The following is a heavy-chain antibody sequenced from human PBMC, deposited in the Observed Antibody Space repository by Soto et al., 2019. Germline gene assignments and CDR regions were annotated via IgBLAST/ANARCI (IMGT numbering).Heavy chain of an antibody. Sequence: QVQLVESGGGVVQPGRSLRLSCGACGFTFSSFAMHWVRQAPGKGLEWVAGISYDGSKKYDADSVKGRFTISRDNAKNTRSLQMNRLRPEDTAVYYCAKGGWGWWFVDYWGRGTLVTVSS. J-gene: IGHJ4*02. CDR1: GFTFSSFA. D-gene: IGHD2-15*01. CDR2: ISYDGSKK. CDR3: AKGGWGWWFVDY. V-gene: IGHV3-30*18.